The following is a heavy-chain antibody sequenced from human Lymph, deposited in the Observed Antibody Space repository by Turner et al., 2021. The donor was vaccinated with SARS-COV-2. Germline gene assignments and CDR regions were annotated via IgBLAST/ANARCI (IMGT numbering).Heavy chain of an antibody. Sequence: EVQLLESGGFLVQPGGSLRLSCAASGFTFSSYAMSWVRQAPGKGLEWVSGISGSGGTTHYADSVKGRFTISRDNSKNTLYLQMNSLRAEDTAVYYCAKDRFTLSSGWEDYWGQGTLVTVSS. CDR3: AKDRFTLSSGWEDY. V-gene: IGHV3-23*01. J-gene: IGHJ4*02. CDR2: ISGSGGTT. CDR1: GFTFSSYA. D-gene: IGHD6-19*01.